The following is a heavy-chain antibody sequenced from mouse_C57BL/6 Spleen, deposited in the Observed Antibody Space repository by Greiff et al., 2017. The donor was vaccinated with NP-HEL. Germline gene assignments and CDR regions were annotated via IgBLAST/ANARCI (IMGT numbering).Heavy chain of an antibody. D-gene: IGHD2-3*01. CDR1: GFSLTSYG. J-gene: IGHJ4*01. CDR2: IWRGGST. Sequence: QVQLQQSGPGLVQPSQSLSITCTVSGFSLTSYGVHWVRQSPGKGLEWLGVIWRGGSTAYNAAFMSRLTITKDNSKSQVFFKMNSLQADDTAIYYCAKVMVTHYYAMDYWGQGTSVTVSS. CDR3: AKVMVTHYYAMDY. V-gene: IGHV2-5*01.